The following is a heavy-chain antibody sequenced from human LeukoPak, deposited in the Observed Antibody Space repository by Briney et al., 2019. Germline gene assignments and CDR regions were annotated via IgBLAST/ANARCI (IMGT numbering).Heavy chain of an antibody. CDR1: GFTFSSYG. Sequence: PGGSLRLSCAASGFTFSSYGMSWVRQAPGKGLEWVSALSGSGGSTYYVDSVKGRFTISRDNSKNTLFLQMNSLRAEVTAVYYCAKEGQDYDYIWGSYRETHFDYWGQGTLVTVSS. J-gene: IGHJ4*02. V-gene: IGHV3-23*01. CDR3: AKEGQDYDYIWGSYRETHFDY. CDR2: LSGSGGST. D-gene: IGHD3-16*02.